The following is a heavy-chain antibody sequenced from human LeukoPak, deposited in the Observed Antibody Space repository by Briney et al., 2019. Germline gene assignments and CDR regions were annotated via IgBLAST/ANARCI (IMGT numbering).Heavy chain of an antibody. D-gene: IGHD1-26*01. V-gene: IGHV3-48*03. CDR1: GFTFSSYE. CDR3: ARDRGSYYYYMDV. Sequence: PGGSLRLSCAASGFTFSSYEMNWVRQAPAKGLEWVSYISSSGSTIYYADSVKGRFTISRDNAKNSLYLQMNSLRAEDTAVYYCARDRGSYYYYMDVWGKGTTVTVSS. CDR2: ISSSGSTI. J-gene: IGHJ6*03.